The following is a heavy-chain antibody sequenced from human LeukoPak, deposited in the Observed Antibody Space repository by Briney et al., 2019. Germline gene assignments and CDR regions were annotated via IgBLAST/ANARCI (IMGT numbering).Heavy chain of an antibody. J-gene: IGHJ4*02. V-gene: IGHV4-34*01. CDR2: INHSGST. CDR3: ARQEPIVVVPAAIRGNFDY. D-gene: IGHD2-2*02. Sequence: SETLSLTCAVYGGSFSGYYWSWIRQPPGKGLEWIGEINHSGSTNYNPPLKSRVTISVDTSKNRFSLKLSSVTAADTAVYYCARQEPIVVVPAAIRGNFDYWGQGTLVTVSS. CDR1: GGSFSGYY.